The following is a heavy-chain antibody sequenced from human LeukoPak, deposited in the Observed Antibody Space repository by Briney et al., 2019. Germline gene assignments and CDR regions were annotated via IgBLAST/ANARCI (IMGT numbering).Heavy chain of an antibody. CDR2: ISSSSSYI. CDR1: GFTFSSYS. J-gene: IGHJ4*02. D-gene: IGHD2-2*01. Sequence: PGGSLRLSCAASGFTFSSYSMNWVRQAPGKGLEWVSSISSSSSYIYYADSVKGRFTISRDNAKNSLYLQMNSLRAEDTAVYYCARSANVVVPAAMVWIDYWGQGTLVTVSS. CDR3: ARSANVVVPAAMVWIDY. V-gene: IGHV3-21*01.